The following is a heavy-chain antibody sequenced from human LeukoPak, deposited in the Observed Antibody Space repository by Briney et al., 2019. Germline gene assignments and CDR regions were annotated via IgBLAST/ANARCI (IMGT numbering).Heavy chain of an antibody. Sequence: GGSLRLSCAASGFTFSSYAMGWVRQAPGKGLEWVANIKQDGSEEYYVDSVKGRFTISRDNAKDSLYLQMNSLRAEDTAVYYCARDGRTYYDSSGYSYWGQGTLVTVSS. V-gene: IGHV3-7*01. CDR3: ARDGRTYYDSSGYSY. J-gene: IGHJ4*02. CDR2: IKQDGSEE. CDR1: GFTFSSYA. D-gene: IGHD3-22*01.